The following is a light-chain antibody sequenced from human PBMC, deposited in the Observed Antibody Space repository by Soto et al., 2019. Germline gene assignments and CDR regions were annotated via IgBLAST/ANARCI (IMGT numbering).Light chain of an antibody. Sequence: EIVLTQSPGSLSLSPGERATLSCRASQSVSSSFFAWYQQKPGQAPRLPIYGASSRATGIPDRFSGSGSGTDFTLTISRLEPEDFAVYYCQQYESSVTFGQGTKVEFK. J-gene: IGKJ1*01. V-gene: IGKV3-20*01. CDR1: QSVSSSF. CDR3: QQYESSVT. CDR2: GAS.